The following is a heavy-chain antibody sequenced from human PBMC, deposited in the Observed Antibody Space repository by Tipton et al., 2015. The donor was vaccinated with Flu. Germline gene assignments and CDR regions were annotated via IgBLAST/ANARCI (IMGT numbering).Heavy chain of an antibody. J-gene: IGHJ3*01. CDR2: IYPAGGGV. V-gene: IGHV1-46*01. CDR1: GYTFTSYN. CDR3: ARDKGGGTYTFDV. D-gene: IGHD1/OR15-1a*01. Sequence: QSGPEVKKPGASVKVSCKASGYTFTSYNIHCVRQAPGQGLEWMGIIYPAGGGVSYAQKFQGRVIMTRDKSTATIYMELSSLRSEDTAMYYCARDKGGGTYTFDVWGQGTMVIVSS.